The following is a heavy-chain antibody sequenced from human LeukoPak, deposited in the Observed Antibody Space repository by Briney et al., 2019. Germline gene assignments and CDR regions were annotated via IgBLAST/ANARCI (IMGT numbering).Heavy chain of an antibody. CDR1: GFTFSGYA. Sequence: GGSLRLSCAVSGFTFSGYAMHWVRQAPGKGLENVSAITNNGGNTYYATSVKGRFTISRDNSKNTLYLQMGSLRTEDMAVYYCARGRGGSVGQYYYMDVWGKGTTVTVFS. V-gene: IGHV3-64*01. D-gene: IGHD1-26*01. J-gene: IGHJ6*03. CDR2: ITNNGGNT. CDR3: ARGRGGSVGQYYYMDV.